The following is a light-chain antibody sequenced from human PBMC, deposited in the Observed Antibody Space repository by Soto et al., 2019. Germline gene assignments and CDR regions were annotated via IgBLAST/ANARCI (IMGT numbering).Light chain of an antibody. Sequence: TVKTQSPATLSVSPGERATLSCRASQSVSTSLAWYQQKPGQAPRLLISGASTRATGVPARFSGSGSETEFTLSISSLQSEDFAVYYCQQYNNWWTFGQGTKVEIK. CDR2: GAS. V-gene: IGKV3-15*01. CDR1: QSVSTS. J-gene: IGKJ1*01. CDR3: QQYNNWWT.